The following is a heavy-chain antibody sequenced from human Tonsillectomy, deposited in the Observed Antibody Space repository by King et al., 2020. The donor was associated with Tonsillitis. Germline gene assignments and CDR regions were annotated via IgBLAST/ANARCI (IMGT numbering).Heavy chain of an antibody. D-gene: IGHD1-26*01. CDR2: IKSKASNYAT. CDR1: EFSFSGSA. V-gene: IGHV3-73*02. CDR3: YIRVGDTGY. Sequence: VQLVESGGGLVQPGGSLKLSCAASEFSFSGSAMSWARQASGKGLEWLGRIKSKASNYATEYAASVKGRFTISRDDSKNTASLQMNSLQTEDTAMYYCYIRVGDTGYWGQGILVTVS. J-gene: IGHJ4*02.